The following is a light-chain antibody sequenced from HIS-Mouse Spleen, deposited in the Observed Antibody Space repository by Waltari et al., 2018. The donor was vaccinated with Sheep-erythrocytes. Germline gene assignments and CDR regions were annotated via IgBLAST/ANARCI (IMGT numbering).Light chain of an antibody. CDR1: SSDVGRYNL. V-gene: IGLV2-23*01. CDR3: CSYAGSSTPWV. J-gene: IGLJ3*02. Sequence: QSALTQPAPVSASHGQSLTLSFTGTSSDVGRYNLVSWYQQHPGKAPKLMIYEGSKRPSGVSNRFSGSKSGNTASLTISGLQAEDEADYYCCSYAGSSTPWVFGGGTKLTVL. CDR2: EGS.